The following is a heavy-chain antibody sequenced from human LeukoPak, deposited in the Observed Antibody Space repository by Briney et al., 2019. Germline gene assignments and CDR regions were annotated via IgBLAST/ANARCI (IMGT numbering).Heavy chain of an antibody. J-gene: IGHJ4*02. CDR1: GASISPDY. CDR3: ASSNCSGGSCYSGY. Sequence: SETLSLTCTVSGASISPDYWGWIRQPPGKGLEFIGYIHYSGSTNYNPSLKSRVTISVDTSKNQFSLKLSSVTAADTAVYYCASSNCSGGSCYSGYWGQGTLVTVSS. V-gene: IGHV4-59*12. CDR2: IHYSGST. D-gene: IGHD2-15*01.